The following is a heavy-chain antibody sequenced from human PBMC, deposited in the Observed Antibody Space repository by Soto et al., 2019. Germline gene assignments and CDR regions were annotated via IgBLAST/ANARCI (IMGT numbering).Heavy chain of an antibody. CDR3: ARPWPYYYYYGLDV. J-gene: IGHJ6*02. V-gene: IGHV4-39*01. Sequence: SETLSLSCTLSGFSISSSSYYWGWIRQPPGKGLEWIGSIYYSGSTYFNPSLKSRVTISVDTSKNQFSLKLISVTAAGTAVYYCARPWPYYYYYGLDVWGQGTTVT. CDR1: GFSISSSSYY. CDR2: IYYSGST.